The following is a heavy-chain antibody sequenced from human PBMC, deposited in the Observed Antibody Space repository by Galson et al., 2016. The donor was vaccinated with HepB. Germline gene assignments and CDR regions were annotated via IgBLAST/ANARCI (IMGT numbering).Heavy chain of an antibody. Sequence: SLRLSCAASGFTFSNYVMTWVRQAPGKGLEWVSAISVSGDRTYYADSLKGRFTISRDNSKNTLYLEMNSLRAEDTAVYYCAKGSSAYGWYFDYWGQGTLVTVSS. CDR2: ISVSGDRT. CDR3: AKGSSAYGWYFDY. V-gene: IGHV3-23*01. CDR1: GFTFSNYV. J-gene: IGHJ4*02. D-gene: IGHD3-22*01.